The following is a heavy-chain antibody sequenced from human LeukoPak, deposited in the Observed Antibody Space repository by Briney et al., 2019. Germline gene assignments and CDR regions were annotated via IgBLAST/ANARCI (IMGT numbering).Heavy chain of an antibody. V-gene: IGHV3-30-3*01. Sequence: GGSLRLSCAASGFTFSSYAMHWVRQAPGKGLEWVAVISYDGSNKYYADSVKGRFTISRDNSKNTLYLQMNSLRAEDTAVYYCARDLEYDYVWGAVPDYWGQGTLVTISS. CDR3: ARDLEYDYVWGAVPDY. J-gene: IGHJ4*02. CDR1: GFTFSSYA. CDR2: ISYDGSNK. D-gene: IGHD3-16*01.